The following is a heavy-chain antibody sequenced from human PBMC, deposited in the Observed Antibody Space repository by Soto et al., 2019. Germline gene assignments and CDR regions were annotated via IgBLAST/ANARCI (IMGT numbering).Heavy chain of an antibody. J-gene: IGHJ4*02. D-gene: IGHD3-22*01. Sequence: EVQLVESGGGLVKPGGSLRLSCAASGFTFSSYSMNWVRQAPGKGLEWVSSISSSSSYIYYADSVKGRFTISRDNAKNSLYLQMNSLRAEDTAVYYCARDVQXXXXSGYYYSAGGSEDYWGQGTLVTVSS. CDR2: ISSSSSYI. V-gene: IGHV3-21*01. CDR3: ARDVQXXXXSGYYYSAGGSEDY. CDR1: GFTFSSYS.